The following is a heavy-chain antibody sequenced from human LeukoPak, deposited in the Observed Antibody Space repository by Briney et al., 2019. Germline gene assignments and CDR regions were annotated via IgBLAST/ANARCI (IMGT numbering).Heavy chain of an antibody. CDR1: GYTFTSYG. Sequence: ASVKVSCKASGYTFTSYGISWVRQAPGQGLEWMGWISAYNGNTNYAQKLQGRVTMTTDTSTSTAYMELRSLRSDDTAVYYCARGNHVLRFLEWLPGEFGPWGQGTLVTVSS. V-gene: IGHV1-18*01. CDR3: ARGNHVLRFLEWLPGEFGP. J-gene: IGHJ5*02. D-gene: IGHD3-3*01. CDR2: ISAYNGNT.